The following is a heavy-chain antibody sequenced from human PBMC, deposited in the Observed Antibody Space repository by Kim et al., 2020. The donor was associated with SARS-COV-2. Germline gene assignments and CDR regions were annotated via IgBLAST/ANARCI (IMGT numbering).Heavy chain of an antibody. CDR1: GFTFSMHW. D-gene: IGHD2-2*01. J-gene: IGHJ3*01. Sequence: GGSLRLSCEASGFTFSMHWMSWVRQAPGKGLEWVAKIKEDGTEKYHVDPVKGRFTISRDNAKKSLYLQMDSLKAEDTAVYYCARDAGYCRSNNCKGDAYGFWGKGTMVTVSS. CDR3: ARDAGYCRSNNCKGDAYGF. CDR2: IKEDGTEK. V-gene: IGHV3-7*05.